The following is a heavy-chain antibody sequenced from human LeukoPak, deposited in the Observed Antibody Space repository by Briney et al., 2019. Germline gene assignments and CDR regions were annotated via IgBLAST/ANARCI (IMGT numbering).Heavy chain of an antibody. CDR3: AKTSNSYGYSIIIDY. Sequence: GGSLRLSCAASGFTFSSYAMHWVRQAPGKGLEWVAVISYDGSNKYYADSVKGRFTISRDNSKNTLYLQMNSLRAEDTAVYYCAKTSNSYGYSIIIDYWGQGTLVTVSS. D-gene: IGHD5-18*01. J-gene: IGHJ4*02. V-gene: IGHV3-30*04. CDR2: ISYDGSNK. CDR1: GFTFSSYA.